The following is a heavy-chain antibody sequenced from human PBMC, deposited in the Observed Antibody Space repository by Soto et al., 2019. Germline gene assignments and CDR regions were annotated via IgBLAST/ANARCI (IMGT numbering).Heavy chain of an antibody. CDR2: IRATGGQT. Sequence: EVQLLESGGGMVQPGGSLRLSCAASGFTFRNFVMSWVRQAPGKGLEWVSAIRATGGQTFYADSVKGRFTISRDNSKNMLYLQINSLRAEDTALYFCAQDRGWGVVSPSHDYWGQGTLVTVSS. J-gene: IGHJ4*02. D-gene: IGHD2-21*01. CDR1: GFTFRNFV. V-gene: IGHV3-23*01. CDR3: AQDRGWGVVSPSHDY.